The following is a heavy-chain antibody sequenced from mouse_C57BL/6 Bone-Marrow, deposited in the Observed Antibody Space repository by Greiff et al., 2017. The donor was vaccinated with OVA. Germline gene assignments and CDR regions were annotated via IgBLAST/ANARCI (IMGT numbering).Heavy chain of an antibody. Sequence: VKLMESGPGLVQPSQRLSITCTVSGFSLTSYGVHWVRQSPGKGLEWLGVIWSGGSTDYNAAFISRLSISKDNSKSQVFFKMNSLQADDTAIYYCARKGYYSNPNWYFDVWGTGTTVTVSS. D-gene: IGHD2-5*01. CDR2: IWSGGST. V-gene: IGHV2-2*01. CDR1: GFSLTSYG. CDR3: ARKGYYSNPNWYFDV. J-gene: IGHJ1*03.